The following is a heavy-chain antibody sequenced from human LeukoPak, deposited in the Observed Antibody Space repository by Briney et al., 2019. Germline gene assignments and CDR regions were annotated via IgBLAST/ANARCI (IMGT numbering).Heavy chain of an antibody. V-gene: IGHV4-59*08. CDR1: GGSISSYY. J-gene: IGHJ4*02. D-gene: IGHD5-18*01. CDR2: IFHTGTT. Sequence: SGTLSLTCTVSGGSISSYYWSRIRQSPGKGLEWIGYIFHTGTTNYNPSLKSRVTISVDTSKSQFSLKVSSVTAADTAVYYCARLSQLWLHDYWGQGTLVTVSS. CDR3: ARLSQLWLHDY.